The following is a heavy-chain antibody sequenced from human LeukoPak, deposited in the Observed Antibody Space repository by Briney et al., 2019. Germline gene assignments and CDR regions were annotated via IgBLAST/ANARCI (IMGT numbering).Heavy chain of an antibody. V-gene: IGHV1-18*04. CDR3: ARAWELLDY. CDR1: GYTFTGYY. J-gene: IGHJ4*02. D-gene: IGHD1-26*01. Sequence: ASVKVSCKASGYTFTGYYMHWVRQAPGQGLEWMGWISAYNGNTNYAQKLQGRVTMTTDTSTSTAYMELRSLRSDDTAVYYCARAWELLDYWGQGTLVTVSS. CDR2: ISAYNGNT.